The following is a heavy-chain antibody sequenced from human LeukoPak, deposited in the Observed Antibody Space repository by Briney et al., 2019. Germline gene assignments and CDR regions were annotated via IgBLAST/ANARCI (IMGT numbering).Heavy chain of an antibody. CDR3: ARDFDYGSGLDAFDI. Sequence: GGSLRLSCAASGFTFSSYWMSWVRQAPGKGLEWVANIKQDGSEKYYLDSVNGRFTISRDNAKNSLYLQMNSLRAEDTAVYSCARDFDYGSGLDAFDIWGQGTMVTVSS. D-gene: IGHD3-10*01. V-gene: IGHV3-7*01. J-gene: IGHJ3*02. CDR2: IKQDGSEK. CDR1: GFTFSSYW.